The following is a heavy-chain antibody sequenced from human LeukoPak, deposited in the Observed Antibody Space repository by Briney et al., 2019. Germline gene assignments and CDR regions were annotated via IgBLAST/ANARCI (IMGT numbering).Heavy chain of an antibody. V-gene: IGHV3-23*01. Sequence: PGGSLRLSCAASGFTFSSYAMSWVRQAPGKGLEWVSAISGRGGSTYYADSVKGRFTISRDNSKNTLYLQMNSLRAEDTAVYYCAKDGKVVITLFDYWGQGTLVTVSS. CDR2: ISGRGGST. CDR1: GFTFSSYA. D-gene: IGHD3-22*01. J-gene: IGHJ4*02. CDR3: AKDGKVVITLFDY.